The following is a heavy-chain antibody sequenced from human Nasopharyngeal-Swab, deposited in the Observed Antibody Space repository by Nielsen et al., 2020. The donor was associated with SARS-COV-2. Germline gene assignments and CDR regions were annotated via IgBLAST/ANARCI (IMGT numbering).Heavy chain of an antibody. CDR2: IDPSDSYT. Sequence: KVSCKGSGYSFTSYWISWVRQMHGKGLEWMGRIDPSDSYTNYSPSFQGHVTISADKSISTAYLQWSSLKASDTAMYYCARHAPYYYDSSGYLLDYWGQGSLVTVSS. CDR1: GYSFTSYW. D-gene: IGHD3-22*01. CDR3: ARHAPYYYDSSGYLLDY. V-gene: IGHV5-10-1*01. J-gene: IGHJ4*02.